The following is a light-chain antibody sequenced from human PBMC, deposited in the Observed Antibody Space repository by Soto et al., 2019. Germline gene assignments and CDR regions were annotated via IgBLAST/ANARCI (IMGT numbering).Light chain of an antibody. J-gene: IGKJ4*01. V-gene: IGKV1-5*03. Sequence: DIQMTQSPSTLSASVGDRVTITCRASQSISSWLAWYQHKPGKAXKLLIYKASSLESGVPSRFSGSGSGTEFTLTISSLQPEDFANYYCQQYNSYSPLTFGGGTKVDIK. CDR3: QQYNSYSPLT. CDR1: QSISSW. CDR2: KAS.